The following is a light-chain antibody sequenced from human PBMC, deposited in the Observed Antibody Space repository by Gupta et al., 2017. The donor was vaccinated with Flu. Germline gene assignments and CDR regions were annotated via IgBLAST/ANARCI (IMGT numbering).Light chain of an antibody. CDR3: QQYKSYPLT. CDR2: KAS. CDR1: QSFTTW. Sequence: DIQMTQSPSTLSASVGDRVTITCRASQSFTTWLAWYQQKPEKAPKLLIYKASNLESGVPPRFSGSGSGTECTLTISSLQPDDFATYYCQQYKSYPLTFGGGTKVEIK. V-gene: IGKV1-5*03. J-gene: IGKJ4*01.